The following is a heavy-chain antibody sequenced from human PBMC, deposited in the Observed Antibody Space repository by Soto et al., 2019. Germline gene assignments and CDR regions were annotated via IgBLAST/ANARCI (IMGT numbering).Heavy chain of an antibody. CDR2: MNPNSGNT. CDR1: GYTFTSYD. D-gene: IGHD2-2*01. CDR3: ARDRGLEDIVLVPAAMDYYGMDV. J-gene: IGHJ6*02. V-gene: IGHV1-8*01. Sequence: GASVKVSCKASGYTFTSYDINWVRQATGQGLEWMGWMNPNSGNTGYAQKFQGRVTMTRNTSISTAYMELSSLRSEDTAVYYCARDRGLEDIVLVPAAMDYYGMDVWGQGTTVTVSS.